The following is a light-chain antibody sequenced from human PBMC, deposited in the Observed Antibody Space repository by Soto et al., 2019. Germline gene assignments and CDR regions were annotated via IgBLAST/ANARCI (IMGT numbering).Light chain of an antibody. CDR3: AAWDDSLSGRV. Sequence: QSVLTQPPSVSGTPGQRVTISCSGSSSNIGSDYVYWFQQLPGTAPKVLIYRNNQRPSGVPERFSGSKSGTSASLAISGLRSEDEAVYYCAAWDDSLSGRVFGGGTKVTVL. CDR2: RNN. J-gene: IGLJ3*02. CDR1: SSNIGSDY. V-gene: IGLV1-47*01.